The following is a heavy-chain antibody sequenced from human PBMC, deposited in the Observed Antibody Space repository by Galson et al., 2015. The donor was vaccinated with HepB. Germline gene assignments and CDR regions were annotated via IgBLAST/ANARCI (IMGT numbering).Heavy chain of an antibody. CDR3: ARGFSSRYISGYYFPIGFDQ. V-gene: IGHV3-48*02. CDR1: GFTFSSYT. Sequence: SLRLSCAASGFTFSSYTMNWVRQAPGKGLEWVSSISSSDNTIYYAESVEGRFTISRDNAKSSLYLQMNSLRDEDTAVYYCARGFSSRYISGYYFPIGFDQWGQGTLVTVSS. D-gene: IGHD3-22*01. CDR2: ISSSDNTI. J-gene: IGHJ4*02.